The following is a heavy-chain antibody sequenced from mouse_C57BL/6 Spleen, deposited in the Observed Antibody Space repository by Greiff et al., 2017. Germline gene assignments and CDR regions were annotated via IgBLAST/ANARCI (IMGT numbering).Heavy chain of an antibody. CDR1: GFTFSSYA. Sequence: EVMLVESGGGLVKPGGSLKLSCAASGFTFSSYAMSCVRQTPEKRLEWVATISDGGSYTYYPDNVKGRFTISRDNAKNNLYLQMSHLKSEDTAMYYCARDRRPYYFDYWGQGTTLTVSS. D-gene: IGHD2-12*01. J-gene: IGHJ2*01. V-gene: IGHV5-4*01. CDR3: ARDRRPYYFDY. CDR2: ISDGGSYT.